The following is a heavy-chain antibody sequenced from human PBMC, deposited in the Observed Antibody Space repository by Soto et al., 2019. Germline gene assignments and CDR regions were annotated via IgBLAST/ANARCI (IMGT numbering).Heavy chain of an antibody. V-gene: IGHV4-59*01. CDR3: ARGLMVPAVTANDY. CDR2: IYYSGST. CDR1: GGSISSYY. J-gene: IGHJ4*02. Sequence: PSETLSLTCTVSGGSISSYYWSWIRQPPGKGLEWIGYIYYSGSTNYNPSLKSRVTISVDTSKNQFSLKLSSVTAADTAVYYCARGLMVPAVTANDYWAQGTLVTISS. D-gene: IGHD3-10*01.